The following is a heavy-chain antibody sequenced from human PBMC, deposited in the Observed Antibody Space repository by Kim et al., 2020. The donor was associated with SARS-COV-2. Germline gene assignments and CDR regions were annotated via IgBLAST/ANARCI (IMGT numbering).Heavy chain of an antibody. D-gene: IGHD2-2*01. CDR1: GYTFTSYY. CDR2: INPSGGST. J-gene: IGHJ3*02. Sequence: ASVKVSCKASGYTFTSYYMHWVRQAPGQGLEWMGIINPSGGSTSYAQKFQGRVTMTRDTSTSTVYMELSSLRSEDTAVYYCAREIVVPAADDAFDIWGQGTMVTVSS. V-gene: IGHV1-46*01. CDR3: AREIVVPAADDAFDI.